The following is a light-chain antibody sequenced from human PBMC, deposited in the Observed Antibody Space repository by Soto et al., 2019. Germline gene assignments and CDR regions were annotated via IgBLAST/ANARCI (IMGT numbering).Light chain of an antibody. V-gene: IGKV3-15*01. J-gene: IGKJ1*01. CDR3: QQYNNWPPIT. CDR1: QSASIK. CDR2: DTS. Sequence: EIVMTQSPATLSVSPGERATLSCRASQSASIKLAWYQTKPGQAPRLLIYDTSTRATGIPARFSGSASGAEFTLTLSSLQSEDFAVYYCQQYNNWPPITCGQGTKVDIK.